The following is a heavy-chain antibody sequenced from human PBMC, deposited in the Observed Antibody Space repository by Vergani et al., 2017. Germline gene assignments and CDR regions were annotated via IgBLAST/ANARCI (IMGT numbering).Heavy chain of an antibody. Sequence: QLQLQQSGPGLVKPSETLFLTCTVSADSISSGSYYWGWISQPPGKSLEWIGSIYYSGLTYYNPSLKSRVAISVDTSKNQFSLKVTSVTAADTAVYFCARQRPGSGWSPGDFDDWGQGILVTVSS. V-gene: IGHV4-39*01. D-gene: IGHD6-19*01. CDR3: ARQRPGSGWSPGDFDD. CDR2: IYYSGLT. CDR1: ADSISSGSYY. J-gene: IGHJ4*02.